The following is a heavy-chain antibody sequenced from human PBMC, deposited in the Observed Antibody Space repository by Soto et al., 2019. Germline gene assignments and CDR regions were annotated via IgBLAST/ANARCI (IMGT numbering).Heavy chain of an antibody. J-gene: IGHJ4*02. V-gene: IGHV3-9*01. CDR2: ISWNSGSI. CDR3: AKGYCSGGSCYSGLYYFDY. CDR1: GFTFDDYA. Sequence: GGSLRLSCAASGFTFDDYAMRWVRQAPGKGLEWVSGISWNSGSIGYADSVKGRFTISRDNAKNSLYLQMNSLRAEDTALYYCAKGYCSGGSCYSGLYYFDYWGQGTLVTVSS. D-gene: IGHD2-15*01.